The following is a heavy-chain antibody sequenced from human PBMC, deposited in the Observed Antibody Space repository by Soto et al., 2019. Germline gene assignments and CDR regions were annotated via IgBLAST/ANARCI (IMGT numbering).Heavy chain of an antibody. CDR2: INAGNGNT. CDR3: ARGRGLHYFDY. V-gene: IGHV1-3*01. Sequence: GASVKVSCKASGYTFTSYAMHWVRQAPGQRLEWMGWINAGNGNTKYSQKFQGRVTIIRDTSASTAYMELSSLRSEDTAVYYCARGRGLHYFDYWGQGTLVTVSS. J-gene: IGHJ4*02. CDR1: GYTFTSYA.